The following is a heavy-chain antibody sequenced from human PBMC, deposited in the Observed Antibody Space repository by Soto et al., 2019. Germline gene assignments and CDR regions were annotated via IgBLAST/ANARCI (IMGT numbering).Heavy chain of an antibody. CDR1: GGSISSGGYS. Sequence: SETLSLTCAVSGGSISSGGYSWSWIRQPPGKGLEWIGYIYHSGSTYYNPSLKSRVTISVDRSKNQFSLTLSSVTAADTAVYYCARAHEGDFDYWGQGTLVTVSS. CDR2: IYHSGST. J-gene: IGHJ4*02. V-gene: IGHV4-30-2*01. CDR3: ARAHEGDFDY.